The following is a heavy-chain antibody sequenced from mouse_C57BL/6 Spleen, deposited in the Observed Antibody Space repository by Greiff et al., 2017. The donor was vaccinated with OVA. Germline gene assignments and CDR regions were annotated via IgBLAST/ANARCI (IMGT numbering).Heavy chain of an antibody. J-gene: IGHJ3*01. Sequence: QVQLQQSGAELVMPGASVKLSCKASGYTFTSYWMHWVKQRPGQGLEWIGEIDPSDSYTNYNQKFKGKSTLTVDKSSSTAYMQLSSLTSEDSAVYYCARWGLVTTGFAYWGQGTLVTVSA. CDR3: ARWGLVTTGFAY. V-gene: IGHV1-69*01. CDR2: IDPSDSYT. D-gene: IGHD2-2*01. CDR1: GYTFTSYW.